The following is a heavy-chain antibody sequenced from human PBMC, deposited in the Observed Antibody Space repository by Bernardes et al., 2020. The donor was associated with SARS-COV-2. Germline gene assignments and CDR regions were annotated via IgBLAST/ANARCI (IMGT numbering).Heavy chain of an antibody. CDR3: ARDRDWAFDY. V-gene: IGHV3-48*04. Sequence: GGSLRLSCAASGFPFSTYSMNWVRQAPGKGLEWISYTTSGSDSISYADSVTGRFTISRDNAKNSLYLQMNSLRVEDTAIYYCARDRDWAFDYWGQGIPVTVSS. D-gene: IGHD3-9*01. CDR2: TTSGSDSI. J-gene: IGHJ4*02. CDR1: GFPFSTYS.